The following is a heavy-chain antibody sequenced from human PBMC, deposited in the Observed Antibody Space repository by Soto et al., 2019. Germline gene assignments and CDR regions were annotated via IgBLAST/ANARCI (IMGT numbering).Heavy chain of an antibody. V-gene: IGHV4-34*01. CDR3: ASTHLEGTIGY. J-gene: IGHJ4*02. CDR1: GGSFSGYY. CDR2: INHSGST. Sequence: QVQLQQWGAGLLKPSETLSLTCAVYGGSFSGYYWSWIRQPPGKGLEWIGEINHSGSTNYNPSLKSRVTLSVDTAKNQFSLKLSSVTAADTAVYSCASTHLEGTIGYWGQGTLVTVSS. D-gene: IGHD3-10*01.